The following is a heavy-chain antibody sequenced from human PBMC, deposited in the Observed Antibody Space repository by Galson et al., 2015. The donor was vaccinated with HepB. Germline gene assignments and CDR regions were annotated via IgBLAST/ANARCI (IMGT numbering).Heavy chain of an antibody. V-gene: IGHV3-30*04. D-gene: IGHD1-1*01. CDR3: ARATRIWNAFDI. CDR1: GFTFSSYA. J-gene: IGHJ3*02. CDR2: ISYDGSNK. Sequence: SLRLSCAASGFTFSSYATHWVRQAPGKGLEWVAVISYDGSNKYYADSVKGRFTISRDNSKNTLYLQMNSLRADDTAVYYCARATRIWNAFDIWGQGTMVTVSS.